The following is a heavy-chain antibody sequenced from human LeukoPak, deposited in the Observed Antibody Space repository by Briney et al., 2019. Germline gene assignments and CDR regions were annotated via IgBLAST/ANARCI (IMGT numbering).Heavy chain of an antibody. CDR1: GFTVSSNY. J-gene: IGHJ3*02. D-gene: IGHD6-13*01. Sequence: GGSLRLSCAASGFTVSSNYMSWVRQAPGKGLEWVSVIYSGGSTYYADSVKGRFTISRDNSKNTLYLQMNSLRAEDTAVYYCARGYSSSWSSPRDAFDIWGQGTMVTVSS. V-gene: IGHV3-53*01. CDR2: IYSGGST. CDR3: ARGYSSSWSSPRDAFDI.